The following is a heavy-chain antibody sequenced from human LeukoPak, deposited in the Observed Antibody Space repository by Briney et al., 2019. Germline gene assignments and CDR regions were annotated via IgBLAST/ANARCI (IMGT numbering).Heavy chain of an antibody. Sequence: PGRSLRLSCAASGFTFSSYAMHWVRQAPGKGLEWVAVISYDGSNKYYADSVKGRFTTSRDNSKNTLYLQMNSLRAEDTAVYYCARDYCGGDCYPWNWGQGTLVTVSS. D-gene: IGHD2-21*02. V-gene: IGHV3-30*04. CDR1: GFTFSSYA. CDR2: ISYDGSNK. J-gene: IGHJ4*02. CDR3: ARDYCGGDCYPWN.